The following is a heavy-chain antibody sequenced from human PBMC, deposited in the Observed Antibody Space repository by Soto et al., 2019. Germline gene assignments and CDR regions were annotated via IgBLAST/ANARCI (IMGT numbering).Heavy chain of an antibody. CDR3: ASGRRGYFDY. CDR1: GGSFSGYY. J-gene: IGHJ4*02. CDR2: INHSGST. D-gene: IGHD3-10*01. Sequence: QVQLQQWGAGLLKPSETLSLTCAVYGGSFSGYYWSWIRQPPGKGLEWIGEINHSGSTNYNPSLKRRVTLSVHTSKHQFTLQLSAVTAADTAVYYCASGRRGYFDYWGQGTLVTVSS. V-gene: IGHV4-34*01.